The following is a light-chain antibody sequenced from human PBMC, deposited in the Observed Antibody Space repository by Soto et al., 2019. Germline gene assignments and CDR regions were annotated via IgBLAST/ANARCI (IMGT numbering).Light chain of an antibody. CDR3: CSYIGATTYV. Sequence: QSFMAQPASVSVSPGQSVTISCTGSSGVVWIFSVVSWYQQHPGKAPKVMISEVHRRPSGVPDRFYGSPSVKSASLTISGLQADDEADYYCCSYIGATTYVFGTRTKVPVL. CDR2: EVH. J-gene: IGLJ1*01. CDR1: SGVVWIFSV. V-gene: IGLV2-23*02.